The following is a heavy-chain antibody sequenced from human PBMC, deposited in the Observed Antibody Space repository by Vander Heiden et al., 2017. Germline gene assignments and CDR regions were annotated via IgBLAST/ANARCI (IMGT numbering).Heavy chain of an antibody. CDR1: GFNLRTYD. Sequence: EVQLVESGGGLVQPGGSLRLSCAASGFNLRTYDMHWVRQARGKGLEWVSGIGTAGDTFYPGSVKGRFTISRENAQNSLFLQMNSLRAEDTAVYYCARGGSDAFDIWGQGTMVTVSS. D-gene: IGHD6-25*01. J-gene: IGHJ3*02. CDR2: IGTAGDT. CDR3: ARGGSDAFDI. V-gene: IGHV3-13*01.